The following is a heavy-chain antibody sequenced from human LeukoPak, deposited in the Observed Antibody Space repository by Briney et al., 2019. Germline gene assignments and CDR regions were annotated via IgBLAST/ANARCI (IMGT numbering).Heavy chain of an antibody. D-gene: IGHD1-14*01. CDR1: GYTFTSYD. J-gene: IGHJ6*03. V-gene: IGHV1-8*01. CDR2: MNPNSGNT. Sequence: GASVKVSCKASGYTFTSYDINWVRQATGQGLEWMGWMNPNSGNTGYAQKFQGRVTMTRNTSISTAYMELSSLRSEDTAVYYCARARVATGPRRAADYYYYMDVWGKGTTVTVSS. CDR3: ARARVATGPRRAADYYYYMDV.